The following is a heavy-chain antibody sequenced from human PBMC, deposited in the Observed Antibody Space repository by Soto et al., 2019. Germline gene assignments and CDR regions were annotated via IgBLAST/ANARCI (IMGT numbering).Heavy chain of an antibody. CDR2: INHSGST. Sequence: PSETLSPTCAVYGGSFSGYYWSWIRQPPGKGLEWIGEINHSGSTDYNPSLKSRVTISVDTSKNQFSLKLTSVTAADTAVYYCARDKITGLFDYWGQGTLVAVSS. D-gene: IGHD2-8*02. CDR1: GGSFSGYY. CDR3: ARDKITGLFDY. J-gene: IGHJ4*02. V-gene: IGHV4-34*01.